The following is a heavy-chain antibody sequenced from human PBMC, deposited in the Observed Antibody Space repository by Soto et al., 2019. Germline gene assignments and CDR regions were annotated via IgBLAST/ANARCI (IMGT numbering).Heavy chain of an antibody. D-gene: IGHD6-6*01. Sequence: GASVKVSCKASGYTSTGHYMHWVRQAPGQGPEWMGWINPKNGGTKYAQKFQGRVTMTRDTSISTAYMDLTGLRSDDTAVYYCTREHEPRLEVFDYWGQGTLVTVSS. CDR3: TREHEPRLEVFDY. J-gene: IGHJ4*02. V-gene: IGHV1-2*02. CDR2: INPKNGGT. CDR1: GYTSTGHY.